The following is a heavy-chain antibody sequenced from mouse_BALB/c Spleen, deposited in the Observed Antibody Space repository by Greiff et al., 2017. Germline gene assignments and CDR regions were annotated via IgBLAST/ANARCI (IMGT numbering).Heavy chain of an antibody. CDR1: GYSITSDYA. J-gene: IGHJ1*01. CDR3: ARKDYGNLWYFDV. Sequence: EVQLQQSGPGLVKPSQSLSLTCTVTGYSITSDYAWNWIRQFPGNKLEWMGYISYSGSTSYNPSLKSRISITRDTSKNQFFLQLNSVTTEDTATYYCARKDYGNLWYFDVWGAGTTVTVSS. V-gene: IGHV3-2*02. CDR2: ISYSGST. D-gene: IGHD2-1*01.